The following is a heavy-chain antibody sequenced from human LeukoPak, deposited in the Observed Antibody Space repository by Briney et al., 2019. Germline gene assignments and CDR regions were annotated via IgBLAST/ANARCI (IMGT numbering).Heavy chain of an antibody. J-gene: IGHJ4*02. CDR1: GFTFRTYE. Sequence: PGGSLRLSCAASGFTFRTYEMNWVRQAPGKGLEWASYISSSAVTIYYAASVKGRFTVSRDNANSSLYLHLDSLRAEDTAVYYCARVDMGAADYWGQGTLVTVSS. CDR3: ARVDMGAADY. CDR2: ISSSAVTI. V-gene: IGHV3-48*03. D-gene: IGHD1-26*01.